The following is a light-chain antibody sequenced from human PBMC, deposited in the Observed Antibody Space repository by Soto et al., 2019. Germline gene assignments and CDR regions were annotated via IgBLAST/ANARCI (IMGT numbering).Light chain of an antibody. CDR1: VLAKKY. V-gene: IGLV3-27*01. CDR2: KDS. J-gene: IGLJ2*01. CDR3: YSAADNNLV. Sequence: SYELTQPSSVSVSPGQTARITCSGDVLAKKYARWFQQKPGKAPVLVIYKDSERPSGIPERFSGSSSGTTVTLTISGAQVEDEADSYCYSAADNNLVFGGGTKVTVL.